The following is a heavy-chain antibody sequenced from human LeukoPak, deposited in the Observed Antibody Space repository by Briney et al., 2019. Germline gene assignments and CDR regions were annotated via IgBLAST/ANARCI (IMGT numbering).Heavy chain of an antibody. CDR2: ISSSSSYI. Sequence: GGSLRLSCAASGFTFSSYSINWVRQAPGKGLEWVSSISSSSSYIYYADSVKGRFTISRDNAKNSLYLQMNTLRAEDTAVYYCARARASTVTTFPFDYWGQGTLVTVSS. CDR3: ARARASTVTTFPFDY. CDR1: GFTFSSYS. V-gene: IGHV3-21*01. D-gene: IGHD4-17*01. J-gene: IGHJ4*02.